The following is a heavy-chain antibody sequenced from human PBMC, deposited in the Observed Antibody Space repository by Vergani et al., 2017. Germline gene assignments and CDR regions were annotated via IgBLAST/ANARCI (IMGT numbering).Heavy chain of an antibody. V-gene: IGHV3-30*18. J-gene: IGHJ4*02. CDR3: AKDQYRSRSTDY. Sequence: QVQLVESGGGVVQPGRSLRLSCAASGFTFSSYGMHWVRQAPGKGLEWVAVISYDGSNKYYADAVKGRFTISRDNSKNTLYLQMNSLRAEYTAVYYCAKDQYRSRSTDYWGQGTLVTVSS. CDR1: GFTFSSYG. D-gene: IGHD2-2*01. CDR2: ISYDGSNK.